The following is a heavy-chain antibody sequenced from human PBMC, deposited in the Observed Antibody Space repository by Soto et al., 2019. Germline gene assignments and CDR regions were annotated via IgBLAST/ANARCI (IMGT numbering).Heavy chain of an antibody. CDR3: ARVHSGYDSPFYYYMDV. D-gene: IGHD5-12*01. J-gene: IGHJ6*03. CDR2: ISYDGSNK. CDR1: GFTFSSYG. V-gene: IGHV3-30*03. Sequence: GGSLRLSCAASGFTFSSYGMHWVRQAPGKGLEWVAVISYDGSNKYYADSVKGRFTISRDNSKNTLYLQMNSLRSDDTAVYYCARVHSGYDSPFYYYMDVWGKGTTVTVSS.